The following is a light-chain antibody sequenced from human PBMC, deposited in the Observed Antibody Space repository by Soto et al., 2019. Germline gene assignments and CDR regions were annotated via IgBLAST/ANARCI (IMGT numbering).Light chain of an antibody. Sequence: IHLTQSPSTLSASVANKVTITSCASQSISSWLGWYQQKPGKATKLMIYDASSLESGVPSRFSGSGSATDFTLTISSLQPEDFATYYCQQLHDYPITFGQGTRLEIK. CDR3: QQLHDYPIT. J-gene: IGKJ5*01. CDR1: QSISSW. CDR2: DAS. V-gene: IGKV1-5*01.